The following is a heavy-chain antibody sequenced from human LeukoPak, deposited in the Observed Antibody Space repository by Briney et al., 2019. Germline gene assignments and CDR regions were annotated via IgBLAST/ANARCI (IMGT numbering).Heavy chain of an antibody. J-gene: IGHJ4*02. Sequence: GGSPRLSCAASGFTFSSYGMHWVRQAPGKGLEWVAVISYDGSNKYYADSVKGRFTISRDNSKNTLYLQMNSLRAEDTAVYYCARDPHDFWSGYFDYWGQGTLVTVSS. CDR2: ISYDGSNK. V-gene: IGHV3-30*03. D-gene: IGHD3-3*01. CDR1: GFTFSSYG. CDR3: ARDPHDFWSGYFDY.